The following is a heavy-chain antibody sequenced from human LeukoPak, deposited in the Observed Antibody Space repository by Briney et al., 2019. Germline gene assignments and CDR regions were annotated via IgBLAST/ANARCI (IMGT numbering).Heavy chain of an antibody. V-gene: IGHV4-61*02. J-gene: IGHJ4*02. Sequence: PSETLSLTCTVSGGSTSSGSYYWSWIRQPAGKGLEWIGRIYTSGSTNYNPSLKSRVTISVDTSKNQFSLKLSSVTAADTAVYYCARGYGSGSYYFLDYWGQGTLVTVSS. CDR2: IYTSGST. D-gene: IGHD3-10*01. CDR1: GGSTSSGSYY. CDR3: ARGYGSGSYYFLDY.